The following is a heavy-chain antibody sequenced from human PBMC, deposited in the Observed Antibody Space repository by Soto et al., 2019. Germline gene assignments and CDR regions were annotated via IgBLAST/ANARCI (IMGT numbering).Heavy chain of an antibody. CDR3: ARGGRSLGYYYYYMDV. Sequence: GASVKVSCKASGYTFTSYGISWVRQAPGQGLEWMGWISAYNGNTNYAQKLQGRVTMTTDTSTSTAYMELRSLRSDDAAVYYCARGGRSLGYYYYYMDVWGKGTTVTVSS. V-gene: IGHV1-18*01. CDR1: GYTFTSYG. D-gene: IGHD3-16*01. J-gene: IGHJ6*03. CDR2: ISAYNGNT.